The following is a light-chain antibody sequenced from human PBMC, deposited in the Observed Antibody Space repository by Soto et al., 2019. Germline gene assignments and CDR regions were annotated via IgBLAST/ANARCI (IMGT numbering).Light chain of an antibody. CDR3: QQYNSYWT. V-gene: IGKV1-5*01. CDR2: DAS. CDR1: QSVSSW. J-gene: IGKJ1*01. Sequence: DIQMTQSPSTLSSSVGDRVTITCRASQSVSSWLAWYQQKPGKAPKLLIYDASSLESGVPSSISGSGSATEFPITISSLQDDDFANYYCQQYNSYWTFGQGTKVEIK.